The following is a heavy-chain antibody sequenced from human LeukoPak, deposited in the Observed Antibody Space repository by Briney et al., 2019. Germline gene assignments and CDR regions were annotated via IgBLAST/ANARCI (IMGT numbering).Heavy chain of an antibody. J-gene: IGHJ5*02. V-gene: IGHV4-39*07. CDR2: IYYSGST. Sequence: SETLSLTCTVSGGSISSSSYYWGWIRQPPGKGLEWIGSIYYSGSTYYNPSLKSRVTISVVTSKNQFSLKLSSVIAADTAVYYCARAVRDRGVILPWFDPWGQGTLVTVSS. CDR1: GGSISSSSYY. D-gene: IGHD3-10*01. CDR3: ARAVRDRGVILPWFDP.